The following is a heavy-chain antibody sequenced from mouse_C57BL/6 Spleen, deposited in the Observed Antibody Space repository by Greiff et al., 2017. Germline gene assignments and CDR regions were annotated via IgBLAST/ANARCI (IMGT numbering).Heavy chain of an antibody. CDR3: ARQLGSAMGY. Sequence: VQLQQSGPVLVKPGASVKMSCKASGYTFTDYYMNWVKQSHGKSLEWIGVINPYNGGTSYNQKFKGKATLTVDKSSSTAYMELNSRTSEDSAVYYCARQLGSAMGYWGQGTSVTVSS. J-gene: IGHJ4*01. V-gene: IGHV1-19*01. D-gene: IGHD3-1*01. CDR2: INPYNGGT. CDR1: GYTFTDYY.